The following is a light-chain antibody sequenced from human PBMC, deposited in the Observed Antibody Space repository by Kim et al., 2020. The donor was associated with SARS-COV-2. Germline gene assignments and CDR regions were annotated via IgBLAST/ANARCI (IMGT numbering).Light chain of an antibody. V-gene: IGKV3-20*01. CDR1: QSVSSNY. J-gene: IGKJ1*01. CDR2: GDS. Sequence: SPGQRDTRSCRASQSVSSNYLAWYQQKPGQAPRLLIYGDSSRATGIPDRFSGSGSGTDFTLTITRLEPEDFAVYYCQQYSSSPATFGQGTKVDIK. CDR3: QQYSSSPAT.